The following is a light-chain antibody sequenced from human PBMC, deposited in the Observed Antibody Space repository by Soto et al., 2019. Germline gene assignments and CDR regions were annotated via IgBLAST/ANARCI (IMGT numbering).Light chain of an antibody. CDR2: EVS. V-gene: IGLV2-14*01. Sequence: QSAPTQPASVSGSPGQSITISCTGTNSDVGGYNYVSWYQQHPGKAPKLLIYEVSNRPSGVSNRFSASKSGDTAALTISGLQTEDEADYYCSSFTRSSTWLFGGGTKLTVL. J-gene: IGLJ3*02. CDR3: SSFTRSSTWL. CDR1: NSDVGGYNY.